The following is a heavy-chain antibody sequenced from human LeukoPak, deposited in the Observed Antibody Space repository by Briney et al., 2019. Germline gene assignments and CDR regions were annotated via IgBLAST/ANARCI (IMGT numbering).Heavy chain of an antibody. D-gene: IGHD5-18*01. Sequence: SETLSLTCAVYGGSFSDYYWSWLRQPPGKGLEWIGEINHSGSTNYNPSLKSRVTISVDTSKNQFSLKLSSVTAADTAVYYCARTTEGGYTYDYFYYYYMDVWGKGTTVTISS. J-gene: IGHJ6*03. CDR2: INHSGST. CDR1: GGSFSDYY. CDR3: ARTTEGGYTYDYFYYYYMDV. V-gene: IGHV4-34*01.